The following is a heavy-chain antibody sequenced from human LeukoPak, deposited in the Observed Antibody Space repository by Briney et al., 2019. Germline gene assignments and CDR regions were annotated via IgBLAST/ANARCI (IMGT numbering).Heavy chain of an antibody. V-gene: IGHV3-23*01. CDR3: AKNVKGYYYDSSDY. D-gene: IGHD3-22*01. J-gene: IGHJ4*02. CDR2: ISGSGGST. CDR1: GFTFSSYG. Sequence: GGTLRLSCAASGFTFSSYGMSWVRQAPGKGLEWVSAISGSGGSTYYADSVKGRFTTSRDNSKNTLYLQMNSLRAEDTAVYYCAKNVKGYYYDSSDYWGQGTLVTVSS.